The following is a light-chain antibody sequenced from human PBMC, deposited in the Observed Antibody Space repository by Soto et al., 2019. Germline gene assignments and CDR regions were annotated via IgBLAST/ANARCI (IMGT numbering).Light chain of an antibody. J-gene: IGLJ1*01. CDR1: SSNIGNNA. V-gene: IGLV1-36*01. CDR3: AAWDDSLNGYV. Sequence: QSVLTQPPSVSEAPRQRVTISCSGSSSNIGNNAVNWYQQLPGKAPKLLIYYDDLLPSGVSDRFSGSKSGTSASLAISGLQSEDEADYYCAAWDDSLNGYVFGTGTKLNVL. CDR2: YDD.